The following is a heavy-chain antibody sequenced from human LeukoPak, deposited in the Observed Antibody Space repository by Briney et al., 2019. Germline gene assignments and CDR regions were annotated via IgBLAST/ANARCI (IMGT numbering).Heavy chain of an antibody. CDR1: GVSISSYY. D-gene: IGHD3-22*01. CDR3: AATYYYDSSGYVGDY. V-gene: IGHV4-59*08. J-gene: IGHJ4*02. CDR2: IYYSGST. Sequence: SETLSLTCTASGVSISSYYWSWIRQPPGKGLEWIGYIYYSGSTNYNPSLESRVTISVDTSKNQFSLKLSSVTAADTAVYYCAATYYYDSSGYVGDYWGQGTLVTVSS.